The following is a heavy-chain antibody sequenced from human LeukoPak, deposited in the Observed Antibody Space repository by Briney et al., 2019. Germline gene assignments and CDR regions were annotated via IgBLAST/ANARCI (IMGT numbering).Heavy chain of an antibody. Sequence: GGSLRLSSAASGVTFTYHSMDWVRQAPGKGLEWIGRIRNRANSYSTEYAASVKGRFTISRDDPKKSVFLQMNSLKTEDTAVYYCTRAASFYFDTSGYHFDYGGEGTLVSVSS. CDR1: GVTFTYHS. CDR2: IRNRANSYST. J-gene: IGHJ4*02. CDR3: TRAASFYFDTSGYHFDY. V-gene: IGHV3-72*01. D-gene: IGHD3-22*01.